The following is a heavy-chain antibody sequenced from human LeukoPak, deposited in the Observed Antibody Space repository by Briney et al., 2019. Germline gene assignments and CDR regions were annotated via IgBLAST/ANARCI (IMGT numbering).Heavy chain of an antibody. D-gene: IGHD5-24*01. CDR2: IIPIFGTA. CDR1: GGTFSSYA. V-gene: IGHV1-69*13. CDR3: ARDPRRDGPRTYYYMDV. Sequence: SVKVSCKASGGTFSSYAISWVRQAPGQGLEWMGGIIPIFGTAHYAQKFQGRVPITADESTSTAYMELSSLRSEDTAVYYCARDPRRDGPRTYYYMDVWGKGTTVTVSS. J-gene: IGHJ6*03.